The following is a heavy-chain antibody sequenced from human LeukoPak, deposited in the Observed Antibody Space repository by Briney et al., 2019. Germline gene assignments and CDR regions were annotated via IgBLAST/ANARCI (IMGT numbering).Heavy chain of an antibody. V-gene: IGHV3-7*03. J-gene: IGHJ6*02. CDR3: ARGGGLDV. Sequence: GXSLRLSCAASGFTFSRYSVNWARQAPGKGLEWVASINHNGNVNYYVDSVKGRFTISRDNAKNSLYLQMSNLRAEDTAVYFCARGGGLDVWGQGATVTVSS. D-gene: IGHD3-16*01. CDR1: GFTFSRYS. CDR2: INHNGNVN.